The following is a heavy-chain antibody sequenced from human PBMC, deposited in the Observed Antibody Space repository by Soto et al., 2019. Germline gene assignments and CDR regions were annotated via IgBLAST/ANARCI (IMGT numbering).Heavy chain of an antibody. V-gene: IGHV4-4*02. J-gene: IGHJ4*02. Sequence: SETLSLTCAVSSGSISSSNWWSWVRQPPGKGLEWIGEIYHSGSTNYNPSLKSRVTISVDKSKNQFSLKLSSVTAADTAVYYCARGGDSSSWYIDYWGQGTLVTVSS. D-gene: IGHD6-13*01. CDR3: ARGGDSSSWYIDY. CDR2: IYHSGST. CDR1: SGSISSSNW.